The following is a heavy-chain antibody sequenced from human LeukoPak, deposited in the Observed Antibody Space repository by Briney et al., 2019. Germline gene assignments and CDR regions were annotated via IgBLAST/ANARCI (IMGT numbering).Heavy chain of an antibody. Sequence: GGSLRLFCAASGFTFSSYSMNWVRQAPGKGLEWVSSISSSSSYIYYADSVKGRFTISRDNAKNSLYLQMNSLRAEDTAVYYCARDIYSYGPNDYWGQGTLVTVSS. CDR2: ISSSSSYI. D-gene: IGHD5-18*01. CDR1: GFTFSSYS. J-gene: IGHJ4*02. CDR3: ARDIYSYGPNDY. V-gene: IGHV3-21*01.